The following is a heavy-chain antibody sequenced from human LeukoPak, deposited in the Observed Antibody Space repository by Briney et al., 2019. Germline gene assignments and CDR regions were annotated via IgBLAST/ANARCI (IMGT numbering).Heavy chain of an antibody. CDR3: VTAARRGEFDY. J-gene: IGHJ4*02. Sequence: PGGSLRLSCAASGFIFEDYGMSWVRQAPGKGLEWVSGINLSGGSIGYVDSVKGRFTISRDNTKNSLYLQMNSLRVDDTALYHCVTAARRGEFDYWGQGTLVTVSS. CDR2: INLSGGSI. D-gene: IGHD6-6*01. V-gene: IGHV3-20*01. CDR1: GFIFEDYG.